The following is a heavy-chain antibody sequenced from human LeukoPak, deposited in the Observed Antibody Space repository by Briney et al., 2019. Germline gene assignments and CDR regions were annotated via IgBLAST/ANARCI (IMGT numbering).Heavy chain of an antibody. CDR1: GFPFSSYV. Sequence: GGSLRLSCAASGFPFSSYVIQWVRQAPGRGLGWVSGINGGGVSTIYADSVKGRFTISRDNSKSSVYLQMNSLRAEDTAVYYCARGDRSSGWDSWGQGTLVTVSS. CDR3: ARGDRSSGWDS. D-gene: IGHD6-19*01. V-gene: IGHV3-23*01. J-gene: IGHJ5*02. CDR2: INGGGVST.